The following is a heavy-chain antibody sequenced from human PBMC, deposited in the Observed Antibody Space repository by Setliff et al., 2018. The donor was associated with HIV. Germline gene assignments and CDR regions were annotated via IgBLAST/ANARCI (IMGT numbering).Heavy chain of an antibody. CDR3: ARVNLRITIFGVAPTSHSIDY. CDR2: ISTYSDET. CDR1: GGTFSSYA. D-gene: IGHD3-3*01. Sequence: ASVKVSCKASGGTFSSYAISWVRQAPGQGLEWMGWISTYSDETSSSQNLQGRLTMTTDTSTGTAYMELRSLGSDDTAVYYCARVNLRITIFGVAPTSHSIDYWGQGTLVTVSS. J-gene: IGHJ4*02. V-gene: IGHV1-18*01.